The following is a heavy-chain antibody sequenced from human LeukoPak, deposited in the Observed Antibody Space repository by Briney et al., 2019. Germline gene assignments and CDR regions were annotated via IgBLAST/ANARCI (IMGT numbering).Heavy chain of an antibody. J-gene: IGHJ3*02. CDR1: GDSMSSYA. D-gene: IGHD3-10*01. V-gene: IGHV4-59*01. CDR3: AKDRGGGRDAFDI. CDR2: ISRSGDT. Sequence: PWEALSLTSSVSGDSMSSYAWSWIRRPPGKGLEWIGDISRSGDTNYSPSLKSRLTISVDMSKNQFSLKLRSVTAADTAVYYCAKDRGGGRDAFDIWGQGTVVTVSS.